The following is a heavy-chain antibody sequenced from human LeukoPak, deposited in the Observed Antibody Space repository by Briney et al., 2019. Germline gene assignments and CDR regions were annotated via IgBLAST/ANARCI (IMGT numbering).Heavy chain of an antibody. CDR1: GGSISSSSYY. CDR2: IYYSGST. Sequence: SETLSLTCTVSGGSISSSSYYWGWIRQPPGKGLEWIGYIYYSGSTNYNPSLESRVTISVDTSKNQFSLKLSSVTAADTAVYYCARHIGGSGSHDAFDIWGQGTMVTVSS. CDR3: ARHIGGSGSHDAFDI. J-gene: IGHJ3*02. V-gene: IGHV4-61*05. D-gene: IGHD3-10*01.